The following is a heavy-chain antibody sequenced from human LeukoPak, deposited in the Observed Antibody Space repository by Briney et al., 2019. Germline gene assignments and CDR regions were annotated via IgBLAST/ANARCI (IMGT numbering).Heavy chain of an antibody. Sequence: GGSLRLSCAVSGFTFSSYAMHWVRQAPGKGLEGVAVISYDGSNKYYADSVKGRFTISRDNSKNTLYLQMNSLRAEDTAVYYCARGWFGKSTFDDCGQGRLVTASS. D-gene: IGHD3-10*01. CDR3: ARGWFGKSTFDD. V-gene: IGHV3-30*04. J-gene: IGHJ4*02. CDR1: GFTFSSYA. CDR2: ISYDGSNK.